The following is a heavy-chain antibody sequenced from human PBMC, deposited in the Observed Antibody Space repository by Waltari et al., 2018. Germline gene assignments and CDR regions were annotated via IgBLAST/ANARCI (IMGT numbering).Heavy chain of an antibody. CDR2: ISYDGSNK. V-gene: IGHV3-30-3*01. Sequence: QVQLVESGGGVVQLGRSLRLSCEASGFTFSSYAMHGVRQAPGKGLEWVAVISYDGSNKYYADSVKGRFTISRDNSKNTLYLQMNSLRAEDTAVYYCARDHDYGDYGFDYWGQGTLVTVSS. CDR1: GFTFSSYA. D-gene: IGHD4-17*01. J-gene: IGHJ4*02. CDR3: ARDHDYGDYGFDY.